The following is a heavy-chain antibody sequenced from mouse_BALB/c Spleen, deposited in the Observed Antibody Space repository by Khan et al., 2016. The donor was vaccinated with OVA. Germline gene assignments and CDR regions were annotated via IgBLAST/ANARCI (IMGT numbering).Heavy chain of an antibody. Sequence: VQLKQSGPSLVKPSQTLSLSCSVTGDSITSGFWHWIRQFPGNKFEYLGYITYSGNIYYNPSLKSRISITRDTYKCQYYLQLSSVTTEYTATYYCARAYGSCAMDYWGQGTSVTVSS. J-gene: IGHJ4*01. CDR1: GDSITSGF. D-gene: IGHD1-1*01. CDR2: ITYSGNI. V-gene: IGHV3-8*02. CDR3: ARAYGSCAMDY.